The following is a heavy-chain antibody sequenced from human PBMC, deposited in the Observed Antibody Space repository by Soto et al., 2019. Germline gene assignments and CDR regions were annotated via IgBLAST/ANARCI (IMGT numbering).Heavy chain of an antibody. J-gene: IGHJ4*02. V-gene: IGHV4-59*08. CDR3: ARHRGYCSSTSCYALDY. CDR2: IYYSGST. D-gene: IGHD2-2*01. Sequence: SETLSLTCSVSGGSIISYYWSWIRQTPGKGLEWIGYIYYSGSTNYNPSLKSRVTMSVDTSKNQFSLKLSSVTAADTAVYYCARHRGYCSSTSCYALDYWGPGTLVTVSS. CDR1: GGSIISYY.